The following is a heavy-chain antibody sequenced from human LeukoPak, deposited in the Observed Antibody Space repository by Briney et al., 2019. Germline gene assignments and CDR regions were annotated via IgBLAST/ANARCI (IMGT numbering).Heavy chain of an antibody. D-gene: IGHD6-19*01. V-gene: IGHV1-24*01. J-gene: IGHJ4*02. CDR2: FDPEDDET. CDR1: GYTLSELS. CDR3: ATQSPWSSGWYPQLH. Sequence: ASVKVSCKVSGYTLSELSMHWVRQAPGKGLEWMGGFDPEDDETIYAQKFQGRVTMTEDTSTDIAYMDLSSLRSEDTAVYYCATQSPWSSGWYPQLHWGPGTLVTVSS.